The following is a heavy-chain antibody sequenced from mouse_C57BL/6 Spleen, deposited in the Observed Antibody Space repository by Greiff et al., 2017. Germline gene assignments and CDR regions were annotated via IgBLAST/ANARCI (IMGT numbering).Heavy chain of an antibody. D-gene: IGHD2-3*01. CDR1: GYTFTDYY. CDR2: IYPGSGNT. J-gene: IGHJ3*01. V-gene: IGHV1-76*01. CDR3: ARGEVYDSWFAY. Sequence: VQLQQSGAELVRPGASVQLSCKASGYTFTDYYINWVKQRPGQGLEWIARIYPGSGNTYYNEKFKGKATLTAEKSSSTAYMQLSSLTSEDSAVYFCARGEVYDSWFAYWGQGTLVTVSA.